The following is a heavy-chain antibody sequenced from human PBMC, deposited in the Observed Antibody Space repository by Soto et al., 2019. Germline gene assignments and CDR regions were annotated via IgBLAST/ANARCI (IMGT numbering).Heavy chain of an antibody. CDR2: IHTSGST. CDR1: GGSISSYY. V-gene: IGHV4-4*07. D-gene: IGHD5-12*01. Sequence: PSETLSPTCTVSGGSISSYYWSWIRQPAGKGLAWIGRIHTSGSTNYNPSLKSRVTMSVDTSKNRSSLKLSPVTAADTAVYYCARWLRLDVAAFDIWGQGTMVTVSS. CDR3: ARWLRLDVAAFDI. J-gene: IGHJ3*02.